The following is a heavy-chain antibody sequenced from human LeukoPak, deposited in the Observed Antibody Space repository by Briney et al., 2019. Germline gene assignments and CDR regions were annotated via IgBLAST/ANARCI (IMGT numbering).Heavy chain of an antibody. J-gene: IGHJ4*02. V-gene: IGHV4-34*01. D-gene: IGHD3-22*01. CDR2: INHSGST. CDR3: ARGSDYDSSGYRYYSDY. CDR1: GGSFSGYY. Sequence: PSETLSLTCAVYGGSFSGYYWSWIRQPPGKGLEWIGEINHSGSTNYNPSLKSRVTISVDTSKNQFSLKLSSVTAADTAVYYCARGSDYDSSGYRYYSDYWGQGTLVTVSS.